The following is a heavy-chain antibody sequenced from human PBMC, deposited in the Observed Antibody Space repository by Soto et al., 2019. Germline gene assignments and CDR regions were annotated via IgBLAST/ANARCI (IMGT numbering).Heavy chain of an antibody. CDR2: ISSSSSTI. Sequence: GGSLRLSCAASGFTFSSYSMNWVRQAPGKGLEWVSYISSSSSTIYYADSVKGRFTIARDNAKNSLYLQMNSLRAEDTAVYYCARGRYFDWRQAPPNDAFDIWGQGTMVTVSS. V-gene: IGHV3-48*04. CDR3: ARGRYFDWRQAPPNDAFDI. D-gene: IGHD3-9*01. CDR1: GFTFSSYS. J-gene: IGHJ3*02.